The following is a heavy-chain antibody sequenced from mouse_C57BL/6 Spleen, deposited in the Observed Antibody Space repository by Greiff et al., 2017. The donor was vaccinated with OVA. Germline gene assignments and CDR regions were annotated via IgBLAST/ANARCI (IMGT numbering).Heavy chain of an antibody. V-gene: IGHV1-22*01. CDR2: INPNNGGT. D-gene: IGHD2-1*01. J-gene: IGHJ2*01. CDR3: ARLDGNFYYFDY. CDR1: GYTFTDYN. Sequence: EVKLQESGPELVKPGASVKMSCKASGYTFTDYNMHWVKQSHGKSLEWIGYINPNNGGTSYNQKFKGKATLTVNKSSSTAYMELRSLTSEDSAVYYCARLDGNFYYFDYWGQGTTLTVSS.